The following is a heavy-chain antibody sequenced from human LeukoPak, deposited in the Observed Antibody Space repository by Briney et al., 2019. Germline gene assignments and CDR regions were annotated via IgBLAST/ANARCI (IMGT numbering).Heavy chain of an antibody. CDR2: ISGSGGST. CDR1: GFTFSSYA. CDR3: AKDRLRDYYDSSGLFDY. J-gene: IGHJ4*02. Sequence: PGGSLRLSCAASGFTFSSYAMSWVRQAPGKGLEWVSAISGSGGSTYYADSVKGRFTISRDNSKNTLYLQMNSLRAEDTAVYYCAKDRLRDYYDSSGLFDYWGQGTLVTVSS. V-gene: IGHV3-23*01. D-gene: IGHD3-22*01.